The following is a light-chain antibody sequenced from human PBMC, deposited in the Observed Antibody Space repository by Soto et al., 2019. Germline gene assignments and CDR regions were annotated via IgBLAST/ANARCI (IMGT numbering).Light chain of an antibody. CDR3: QQYNNWPRT. V-gene: IGKV3-15*01. CDR1: QSVSSD. J-gene: IGKJ1*01. CDR2: GAS. Sequence: EIVITQSPATLSVSPGERATLSCMASQSVSSDLAWYHQKPGQAPRLLIYGASTRATGIPARFSGSGSGTEFTLTINSLQSEDFAVYYCQQYNNWPRTFGQGTKVDIK.